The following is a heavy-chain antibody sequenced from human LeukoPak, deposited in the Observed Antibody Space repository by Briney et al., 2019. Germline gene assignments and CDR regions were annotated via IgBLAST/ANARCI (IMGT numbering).Heavy chain of an antibody. CDR1: GFTFSSYA. J-gene: IGHJ4*02. CDR2: ISGSGVAT. Sequence: TGGSLRLSCAASGFTFSSYAMHWVRQAPGKGLEWVSAISGSGVATYYADSVKGRFTISRDNSKNTLYLQMNSLRAGDTAVYYCAKGNYDFWSGYPGLSYFDYWGQGTLVTVSS. D-gene: IGHD3-3*01. CDR3: AKGNYDFWSGYPGLSYFDY. V-gene: IGHV3-23*01.